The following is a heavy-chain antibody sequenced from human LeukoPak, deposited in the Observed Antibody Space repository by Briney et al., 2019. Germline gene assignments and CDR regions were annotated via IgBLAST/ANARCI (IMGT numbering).Heavy chain of an antibody. Sequence: GGSLTLSCAASGFTFSRYWMSWVRQAPGKGLDWVANIKQDGSEKYYVDSVKGRFTISRDNAKNSLYLQMNSLRAEDTAVYYCARDENTDLYGMDVWGQGTTVTVSS. J-gene: IGHJ6*02. CDR1: GFTFSRYW. CDR2: IKQDGSEK. V-gene: IGHV3-7*01. CDR3: ARDENTDLYGMDV. D-gene: IGHD2/OR15-2a*01.